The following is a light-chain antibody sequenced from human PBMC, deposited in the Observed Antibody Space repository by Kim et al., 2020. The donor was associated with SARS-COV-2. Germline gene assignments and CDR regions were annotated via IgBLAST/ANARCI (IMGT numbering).Light chain of an antibody. CDR1: EVGDKY. V-gene: IGLV3-1*01. Sequence: VCPAQTASIACSEDEVGDKYSCWYQQRPGQAPVLFNYRDSKRPSAIPVRFSSSNSGDTATLTLSETQAMDDADYYCQEWDSSTSGVFGGGTQLTVL. CDR2: RDS. CDR3: QEWDSSTSGV. J-gene: IGLJ2*01.